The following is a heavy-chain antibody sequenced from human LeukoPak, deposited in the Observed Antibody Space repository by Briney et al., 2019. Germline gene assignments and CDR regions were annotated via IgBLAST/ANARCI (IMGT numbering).Heavy chain of an antibody. D-gene: IGHD5-12*01. J-gene: IGHJ5*02. CDR2: INHDGST. CDR1: GGSFTDYY. Sequence: SETLSLTCAVYGGSFTDYYWSWIRQSPGKGLEWIGEINHDGSTNYSPSLKSQVTIAVDRSKNQFSLKLTSVTAADTAVYYCARAYNGYDYPWGQGTLVTVSS. CDR3: ARAYNGYDYP. V-gene: IGHV4-34*01.